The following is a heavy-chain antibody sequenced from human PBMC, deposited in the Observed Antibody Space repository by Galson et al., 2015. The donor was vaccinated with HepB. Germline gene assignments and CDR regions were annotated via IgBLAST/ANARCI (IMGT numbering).Heavy chain of an antibody. Sequence: SVKVSCKASGYTFTSYYMHWVRQAPGQGLEWMGIINPSGGSTSYAQKFQGRVTMTRDTSTSTVYMELSSLRSEDTAVYYCARGNRNYDFWSGRNNWFDPWGQGTLVTVSS. CDR2: INPSGGST. CDR1: GYTFTSYY. V-gene: IGHV1-46*01. D-gene: IGHD3-3*01. CDR3: ARGNRNYDFWSGRNNWFDP. J-gene: IGHJ5*02.